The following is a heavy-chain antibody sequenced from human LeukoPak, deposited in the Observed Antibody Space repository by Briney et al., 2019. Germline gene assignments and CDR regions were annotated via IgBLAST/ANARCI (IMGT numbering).Heavy chain of an antibody. J-gene: IGHJ4*02. Sequence: SETLSLTCAVYGGSFSGYYWSWIRQPPGKGLEWIGEINHSGSTNYNPSLKSRVTISVDTSKNQFSLKLSSVTAADTTVYYCARAPYCSSTSCRDYWGQGTLVTVSS. CDR3: ARAPYCSSTSCRDY. CDR2: INHSGST. D-gene: IGHD2-2*01. CDR1: GGSFSGYY. V-gene: IGHV4-34*01.